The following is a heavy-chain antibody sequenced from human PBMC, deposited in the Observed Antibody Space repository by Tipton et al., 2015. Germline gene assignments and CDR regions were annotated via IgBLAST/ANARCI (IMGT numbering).Heavy chain of an antibody. D-gene: IGHD6-19*01. J-gene: IGHJ3*02. Sequence: LRLSCSVSGGSISTYYWSWIRQPPGKGLEWIGYIHYSGSTNYNPSLKSRVSISVDTSKKQFSLRLSSVTAADTALYYCARERAVAGGAFDIWGQGTMVTVSS. CDR1: GGSISTYY. V-gene: IGHV4-59*01. CDR3: ARERAVAGGAFDI. CDR2: IHYSGST.